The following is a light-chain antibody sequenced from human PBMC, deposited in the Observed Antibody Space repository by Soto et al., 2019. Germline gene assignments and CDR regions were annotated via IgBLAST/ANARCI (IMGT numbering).Light chain of an antibody. Sequence: DIQMTQSPSSLSASVGDRVTITCRASQNIINFLNWYQQRPGKAPKLLIYKASSLESGVPSRFSGSGSGTEFTLTISSLQPDDFATYYCQHYNSYSEAFGQGTKVDIK. CDR3: QHYNSYSEA. J-gene: IGKJ1*01. CDR1: QNIINF. CDR2: KAS. V-gene: IGKV1-5*03.